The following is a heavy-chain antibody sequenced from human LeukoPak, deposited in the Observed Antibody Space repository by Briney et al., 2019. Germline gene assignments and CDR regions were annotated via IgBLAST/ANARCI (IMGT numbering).Heavy chain of an antibody. V-gene: IGHV4-59*01. J-gene: IGHJ5*02. Sequence: SETLSLTCTVSGGSISTYDWSWIRQPPGKGLEWIGYIYYSGSTNYNPSLKSRVTISVDTSKNQFSLKLSSVTAADTAVYYCAREGSTNGWFDPWGQGTLVTVSS. CDR2: IYYSGST. CDR1: GGSISTYD. CDR3: AREGSTNGWFDP. D-gene: IGHD3-10*01.